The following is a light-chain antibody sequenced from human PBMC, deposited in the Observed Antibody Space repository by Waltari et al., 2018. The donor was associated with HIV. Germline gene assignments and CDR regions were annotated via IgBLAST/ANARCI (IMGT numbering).Light chain of an antibody. V-gene: IGLV2-14*03. CDR1: SSDIGGYNY. Sequence: QSALTQPASVSGSPGQSITISCPGTSSDIGGYNYVSWYQQHPGKAPKLMIFDVSNRPPGVSNRFSGSKSDNTASLTISGLQTEDEADYFCSSYTNNNTLIFGGGTELTVL. CDR2: DVS. CDR3: SSYTNNNTLI. J-gene: IGLJ2*01.